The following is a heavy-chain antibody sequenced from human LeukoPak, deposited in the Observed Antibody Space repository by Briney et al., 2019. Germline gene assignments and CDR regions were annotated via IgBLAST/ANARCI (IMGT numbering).Heavy chain of an antibody. CDR2: ISGSGGST. J-gene: IGHJ4*02. CDR3: AKGGMYSSSWFDY. V-gene: IGHV3-23*01. CDR1: GFTFSSYA. D-gene: IGHD6-13*01. Sequence: GGSLRLSCAASGFTFSSYAMSWVRQAPGKGLEWVSAISGSGGSTYYADSVKGWFTISRDNPKNTLYLQMNSLRAEDTAVYYCAKGGMYSSSWFDYWGQGTLVTVSS.